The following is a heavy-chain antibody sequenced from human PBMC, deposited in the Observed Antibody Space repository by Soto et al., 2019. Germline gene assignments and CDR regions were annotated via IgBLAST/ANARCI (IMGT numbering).Heavy chain of an antibody. Sequence: GGSLRLSCAASGFTFSSYAMHWVRQAPGKGLEWVAVISYDGSNKYYADSVKGRFTISRDNSKNTLYLQMNSLRAEDTAVYYCASGADYYDSSGYYFDYWGQGTLVTVSS. D-gene: IGHD3-22*01. CDR1: GFTFSSYA. CDR2: ISYDGSNK. J-gene: IGHJ4*02. CDR3: ASGADYYDSSGYYFDY. V-gene: IGHV3-30-3*01.